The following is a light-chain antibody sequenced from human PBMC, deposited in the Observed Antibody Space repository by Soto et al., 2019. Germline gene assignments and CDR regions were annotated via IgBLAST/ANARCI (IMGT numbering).Light chain of an antibody. CDR1: SSDVGGYNY. V-gene: IGLV2-8*01. Sequence: QSALTQPPSASGSPGQSVTISCTGTSSDVGGYNYVSWYQQHPGKAPKLMISEVSKRPSGVPDRFSGSKSGNTASLTVSVLKGEDEADYYCSSFAGNNNLVFGGGTKLTVL. CDR2: EVS. J-gene: IGLJ2*01. CDR3: SSFAGNNNLV.